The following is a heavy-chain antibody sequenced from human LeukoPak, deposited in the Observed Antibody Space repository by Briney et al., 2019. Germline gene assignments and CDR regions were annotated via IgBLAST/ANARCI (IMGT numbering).Heavy chain of an antibody. Sequence: GGSLRLSCAASGFTFSDYYMSWIRQAPGKGLEWVSYISSSGSTLYYADSVKGRITISRDNAKNSLYLQMNSLRTEDTAVYYCARRRYNWNAIDYWGQGTLVTVSS. D-gene: IGHD1-20*01. CDR2: ISSSGSTL. CDR1: GFTFSDYY. V-gene: IGHV3-11*01. CDR3: ARRRYNWNAIDY. J-gene: IGHJ4*02.